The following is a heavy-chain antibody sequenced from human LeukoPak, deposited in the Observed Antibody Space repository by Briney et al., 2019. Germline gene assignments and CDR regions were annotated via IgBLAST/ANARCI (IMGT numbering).Heavy chain of an antibody. Sequence: GASVKVSCKAPGYTFTGYYMHWVRQAPGQGLEWMGWINPNSGGTNYAQKFQGRVTMTRDTSISTAYMELNRLRSDDTAVYYCARDRDYGSGIFDYWGQGTLVTVSS. V-gene: IGHV1-2*02. D-gene: IGHD3-10*01. CDR1: GYTFTGYY. J-gene: IGHJ4*02. CDR2: INPNSGGT. CDR3: ARDRDYGSGIFDY.